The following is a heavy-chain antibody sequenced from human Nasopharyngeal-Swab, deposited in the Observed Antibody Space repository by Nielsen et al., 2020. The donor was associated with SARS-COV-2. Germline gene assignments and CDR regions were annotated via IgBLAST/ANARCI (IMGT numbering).Heavy chain of an antibody. Sequence: GESLKISCAGSGFTFSPSWLHWVRQAPGEGLVWVARLNGDATTVDYADSVKGRFTISRENAKNSLYLQMNSLRAGDTAVYYCARASSSNDGAFDIWGQGTMVTVSS. J-gene: IGHJ3*02. CDR1: GFTFSPSW. V-gene: IGHV3-74*01. CDR2: LNGDATTV. D-gene: IGHD1-1*01. CDR3: ARASSSNDGAFDI.